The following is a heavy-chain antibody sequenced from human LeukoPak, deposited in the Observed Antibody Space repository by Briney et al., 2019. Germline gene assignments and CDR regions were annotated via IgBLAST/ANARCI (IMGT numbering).Heavy chain of an antibody. CDR3: ARDRRLRSSSGRYYYMDV. Sequence: ASVKVSCKASGGTFSSYAISWVRQAPGQGLEWMGGTIPIFGTANYAQKFQGRVTITTDESTSTAYMELSSLRSEDTAVYYCARDRRLRSSSGRYYYMDVWGKGTTVTVSS. CDR1: GGTFSSYA. D-gene: IGHD6-13*01. J-gene: IGHJ6*03. V-gene: IGHV1-69*05. CDR2: TIPIFGTA.